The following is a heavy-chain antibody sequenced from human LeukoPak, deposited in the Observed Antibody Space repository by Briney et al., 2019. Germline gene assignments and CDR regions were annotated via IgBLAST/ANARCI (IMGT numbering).Heavy chain of an antibody. CDR2: INHSGST. D-gene: IGHD1-14*01. J-gene: IGHJ5*02. CDR3: ARGPEISPGPIDP. V-gene: IGHV4-34*01. CDR1: GGSFSGYY. Sequence: SSETLSLTCAVYGGSFSGYYWSWIRQPPGKGLEWIGEINHSGSTNYNPSLKSRVTISVDTSKNQFSLKLSSVTAADTAVYYCARGPEISPGPIDPWGQGTLVTVSS.